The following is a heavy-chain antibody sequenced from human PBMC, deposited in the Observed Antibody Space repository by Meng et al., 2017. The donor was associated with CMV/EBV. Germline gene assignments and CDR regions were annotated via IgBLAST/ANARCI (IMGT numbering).Heavy chain of an antibody. J-gene: IGHJ5*02. Sequence: ASVKVSCKASGYTFTGYYMHWVRQAPGQGLEWMGWINPNSGGTNYAQKFQGRVTMTRDTSISTAYMELSRLRSDDTAVYYCARELWESYDSSEPRWFDPWGQGTLVTVSS. V-gene: IGHV1-2*02. CDR3: ARELWESYDSSEPRWFDP. D-gene: IGHD3-22*01. CDR2: INPNSGGT. CDR1: GYTFTGYY.